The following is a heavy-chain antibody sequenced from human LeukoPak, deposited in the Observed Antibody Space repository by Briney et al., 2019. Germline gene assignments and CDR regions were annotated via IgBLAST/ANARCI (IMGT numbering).Heavy chain of an antibody. D-gene: IGHD2-2*01. Sequence: PGGSLRLSCAASGFTLSTYAMTWVRQAPGKGLEWVAGISGSSTRTYYADSVRGRFTISRDISRDTLYLQMLSLRAEDTAVYYCARDQYQLLWGNWFDPWGQGTLVTVSS. CDR3: ARDQYQLLWGNWFDP. CDR2: ISGSSTRT. J-gene: IGHJ5*02. V-gene: IGHV3-23*01. CDR1: GFTLSTYA.